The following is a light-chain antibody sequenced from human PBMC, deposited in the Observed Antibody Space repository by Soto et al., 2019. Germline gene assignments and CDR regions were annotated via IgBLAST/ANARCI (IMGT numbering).Light chain of an antibody. CDR3: SSYKSKSSLI. CDR1: MRDVGAYNL. J-gene: IGLJ2*01. Sequence: QSALTQPASVSGSPGQSITISCAGTMRDVGAYNLVSWYQQHPGRAPQLIIYDVRNRPSGISFRFSGSKSGNTASLTISGLQAEDEADYYCSSYKSKSSLIFGGGTQLTVL. CDR2: DVR. V-gene: IGLV2-14*03.